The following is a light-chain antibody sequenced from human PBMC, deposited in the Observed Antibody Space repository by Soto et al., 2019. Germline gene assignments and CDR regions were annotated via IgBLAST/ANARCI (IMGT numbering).Light chain of an antibody. J-gene: IGKJ1*01. Sequence: EIVLTQSPATLSLSPGERATLSCRASQSFSNTYLAWYQQKPAQPPRLLIYGTSTRSTGIPDRFIGSGSGTDFALTITRLEPEDFAVYYCQQYGTSPWTFGQGTKVYIK. CDR3: QQYGTSPWT. V-gene: IGKV3-20*01. CDR2: GTS. CDR1: QSFSNTY.